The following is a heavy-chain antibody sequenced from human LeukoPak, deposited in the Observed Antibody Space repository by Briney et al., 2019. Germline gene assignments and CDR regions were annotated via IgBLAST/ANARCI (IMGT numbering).Heavy chain of an antibody. CDR1: GFTFSSHS. CDR2: VSGSSSFI. V-gene: IGHV3-21*04. D-gene: IGHD6-6*01. Sequence: GGSLRLSCAASGFTFSSHSMNWVRRAPGKGLEWVSSVSGSSSFIYYAGSVKGRFTISRDNSKNTLYLQMNSLRAEDTAVYYCARVGQSIAAPFDYWGQGTLVTVSS. J-gene: IGHJ4*02. CDR3: ARVGQSIAAPFDY.